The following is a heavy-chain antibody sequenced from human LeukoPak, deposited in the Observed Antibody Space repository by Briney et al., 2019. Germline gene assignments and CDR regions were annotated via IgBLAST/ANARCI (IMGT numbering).Heavy chain of an antibody. V-gene: IGHV4-34*01. J-gene: IGHJ4*02. CDR3: ARDYYDSSGYYYGFDY. CDR1: GGSFSGYY. D-gene: IGHD3-22*01. CDR2: INHSGST. Sequence: PSETLSLTCAVYGGSFSGYYWSWIRQPPGKGLEWIGEINHSGSTNYNPSLKSRVTISVDTSKNRFSLKLSSVTAADTAVYYCARDYYDSSGYYYGFDYWGQGTLVTVSS.